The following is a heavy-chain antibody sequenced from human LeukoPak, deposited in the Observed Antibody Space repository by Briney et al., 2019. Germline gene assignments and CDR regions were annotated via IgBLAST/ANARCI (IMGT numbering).Heavy chain of an antibody. CDR3: ARRGTAAMDYYYYMDV. CDR1: GGSISSYY. J-gene: IGHJ6*03. V-gene: IGHV4-59*01. CDR2: IYYSGST. D-gene: IGHD2-2*01. Sequence: PSETLSLTCTVSGGSISSYYWSWIRQPPGKGLEWIGYIYYSGSTNYNPSLKSRVTISVDTSKNQFSLKLSSVTAADTAVYYCARRGTAAMDYYYYMDVWGKGTTVTVSS.